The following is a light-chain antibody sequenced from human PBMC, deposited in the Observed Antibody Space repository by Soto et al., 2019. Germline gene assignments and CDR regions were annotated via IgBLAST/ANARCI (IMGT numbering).Light chain of an antibody. J-gene: IGLJ1*01. CDR2: EVS. CDR3: TSYTTSSTYV. Sequence: HSALTQPASVSGSPGQSITISCTGSSSDISNYNYVSWYQQYPGKAPRLIISEVSTRPSGVSNRFSGSKSGSTASLTISGLQAADEADYFCTSYTTSSTYVFGTGTKLTVL. CDR1: SSDISNYNY. V-gene: IGLV2-14*01.